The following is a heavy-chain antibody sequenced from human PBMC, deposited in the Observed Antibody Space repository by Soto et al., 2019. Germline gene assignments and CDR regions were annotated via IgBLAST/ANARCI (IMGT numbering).Heavy chain of an antibody. J-gene: IGHJ4*02. CDR2: ISTSGNTT. D-gene: IGHD3-3*01. CDR3: AKSPQTVFAHFDI. Sequence: QLLESGGALIQPGGSLRVSCVASGFKFSAYAMTWLRLSPGQGLQWVSSISTSGNTTFYADSVKGRFTISRDNSRNTLYLQMRSLRAEDTARYFCAKSPQTVFAHFDIWGQGRLVTVSS. V-gene: IGHV3-23*01. CDR1: GFKFSAYA.